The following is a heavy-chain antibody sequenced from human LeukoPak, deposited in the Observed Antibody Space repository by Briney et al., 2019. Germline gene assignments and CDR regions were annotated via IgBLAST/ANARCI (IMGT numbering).Heavy chain of an antibody. CDR2: ISAYNGNT. CDR3: ARGSLRADKYSGYDELFDY. Sequence: GASVKVSCKASGYTFTSYGISWVRQAPGQGLEWMGWISAYNGNTNYAQKLQGRVTMTTDTSTSTAYMELRSLRSDDTAVYYCARGSLRADKYSGYDELFDYWGQGTLVTVSS. V-gene: IGHV1-18*01. CDR1: GYTFTSYG. J-gene: IGHJ4*02. D-gene: IGHD5-12*01.